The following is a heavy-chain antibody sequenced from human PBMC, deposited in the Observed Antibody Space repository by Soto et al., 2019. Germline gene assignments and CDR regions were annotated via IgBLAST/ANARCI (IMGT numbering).Heavy chain of an antibody. V-gene: IGHV4-4*02. Sequence: SETLSLTCAVSGGSISSSNWWSWVRQPPGKGLEWIGEIYHSGSTNYNPSLKSRVTISVDKSRNQFSLSLSSVTAADTAMYYCARAGVATIYPGNNWFDPWGQGTLVTVSS. D-gene: IGHD5-12*01. CDR3: ARAGVATIYPGNNWFDP. CDR2: IYHSGST. J-gene: IGHJ5*02. CDR1: GGSISSSNW.